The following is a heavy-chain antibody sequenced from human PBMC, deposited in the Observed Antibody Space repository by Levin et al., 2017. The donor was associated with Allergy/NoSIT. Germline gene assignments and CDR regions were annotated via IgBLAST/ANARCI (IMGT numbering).Heavy chain of an antibody. CDR3: ARSPGSSGYDVPFDY. J-gene: IGHJ4*02. CDR2: IYDNGRA. V-gene: IGHV4-31*03. CDR1: GVSTSRGGYY. Sequence: SQTLSLTCSVSGVSTSRGGYYWSWIRQHPGKGLEWIGYIYDNGRASYNPSLKSRVSISGDTSQNQFSLKLSSVTAADTAVYYCARSPGSSGYDVPFDYWGQGTLVTVSS. D-gene: IGHD5-12*01.